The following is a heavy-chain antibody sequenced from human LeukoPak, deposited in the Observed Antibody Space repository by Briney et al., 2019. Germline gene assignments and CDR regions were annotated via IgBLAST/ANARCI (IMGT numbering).Heavy chain of an antibody. CDR1: GGSISSSSYY. CDR2: IYYSGST. J-gene: IGHJ5*02. Sequence: KPSETLSLTCTVSGGSISSSSYYWGWIRQPPGKGLEWIGSIYYSGSTYYNPPLKSRVTISVDTSKNQFSLKLSSVTAADTAVYYCARHFRDSSGYYNWFDPWGQGTLVTVSS. V-gene: IGHV4-39*01. D-gene: IGHD3-22*01. CDR3: ARHFRDSSGYYNWFDP.